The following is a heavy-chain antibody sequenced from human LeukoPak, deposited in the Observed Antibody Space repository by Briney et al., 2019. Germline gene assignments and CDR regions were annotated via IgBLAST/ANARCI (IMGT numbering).Heavy chain of an antibody. V-gene: IGHV4-30-4*08. D-gene: IGHD2-15*01. Sequence: SETLSLTCTVSGGSISSGDYYWSWIRQPPGKGLEWIGYIYYSGSTYYNPSLNRRVTISVDTSKNQFSLKLSSVTAADTAVYYCARAIYCSGGSCYLGKYYYYYMDVWGKGTTVTVSS. CDR2: IYYSGST. CDR3: ARAIYCSGGSCYLGKYYYYYMDV. J-gene: IGHJ6*03. CDR1: GGSISSGDYY.